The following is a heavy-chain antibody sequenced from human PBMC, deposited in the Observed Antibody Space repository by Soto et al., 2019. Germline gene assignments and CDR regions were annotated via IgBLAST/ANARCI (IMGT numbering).Heavy chain of an antibody. D-gene: IGHD3-3*01. J-gene: IGHJ4*02. CDR2: VYDSGHT. CDR3: ARMPFGAFDY. Sequence: QVQLQESGPGLVRASETLSLTCTVSGGSFNTGGYYWSWVRQRPGKGLEWIGYVYDSGHTYYNPSLKSRPAISLDTSKSQLSLKLSSVTAADTALYFCARMPFGAFDYWGQGILVTVSS. CDR1: GGSFNTGGYY. V-gene: IGHV4-31*03.